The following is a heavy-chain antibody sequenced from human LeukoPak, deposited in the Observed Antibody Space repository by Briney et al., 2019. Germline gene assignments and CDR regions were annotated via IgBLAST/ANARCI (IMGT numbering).Heavy chain of an antibody. D-gene: IGHD2-15*01. Sequence: PSFQGHVTASTDKSISTAYLQWSSLKASDTAIYYCARFFCSGGSCYPDFDYWGQGTLVTVSS. V-gene: IGHV5-10-1*01. CDR3: ARFFCSGGSCYPDFDY. J-gene: IGHJ4*02.